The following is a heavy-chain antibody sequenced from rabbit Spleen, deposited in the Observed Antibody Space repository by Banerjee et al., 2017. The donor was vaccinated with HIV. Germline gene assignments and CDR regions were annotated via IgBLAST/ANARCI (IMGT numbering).Heavy chain of an antibody. J-gene: IGHJ4*01. Sequence: QLEESAGGLVQPGGSLKLFCKASGFTLSSYYMNWVRQAPGKGLEWIGYIDPVFGSTVYASWVNGRFTISSHNAQNTLYLQLNSLTAADTATYFCVREAGYAGYGDGNLWGPGTLVTVS. V-gene: IGHV1S7*01. D-gene: IGHD7-1*01. CDR1: GFTLSSYY. CDR2: IDPVFGST. CDR3: VREAGYAGYGDGNL.